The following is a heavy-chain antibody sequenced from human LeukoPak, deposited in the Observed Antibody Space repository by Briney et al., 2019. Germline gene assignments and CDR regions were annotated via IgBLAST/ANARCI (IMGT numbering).Heavy chain of an antibody. D-gene: IGHD2/OR15-2a*01. CDR2: IFSSSTYI. CDR3: ARDFYDGFALDY. J-gene: IGHJ4*02. Sequence: GGSLRLSCAASGFTFSTYSMNWVRQTPGKGLEWVSFIFSSSTYIYYTDSVKGRFTISRDNARNSLYLQMDNLRAEDTGVYYCARDFYDGFALDYWGQGTLVTVSS. V-gene: IGHV3-21*03. CDR1: GFTFSTYS.